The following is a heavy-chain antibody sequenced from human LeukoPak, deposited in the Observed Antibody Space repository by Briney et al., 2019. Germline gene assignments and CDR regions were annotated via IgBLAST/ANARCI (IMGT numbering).Heavy chain of an antibody. Sequence: SETLSLTCAVYGGSFSGYYWSWIRQPPGKGLEWIGEINHSGSTNYNPSLKSRVTISVDRSKNQFSLKLSSVTAADTAVYYCARVYCSSTSCYPGPFDPWGQGTLVTVSS. CDR2: INHSGST. V-gene: IGHV4-34*01. J-gene: IGHJ5*02. CDR3: ARVYCSSTSCYPGPFDP. D-gene: IGHD2-2*01. CDR1: GGSFSGYY.